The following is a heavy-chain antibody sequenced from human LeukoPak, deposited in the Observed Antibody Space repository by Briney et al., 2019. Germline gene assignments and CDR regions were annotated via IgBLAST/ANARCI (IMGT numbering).Heavy chain of an antibody. CDR3: ASGRGYSGTTLDY. CDR1: GDSVSSNSAA. V-gene: IGHV6-1*01. D-gene: IGHD5-12*01. CDR2: TYYRSKWYN. J-gene: IGHJ4*02. Sequence: SQTLSPTCAISGDSVSSNSAAWNWIRQSPSRGLEWLGRTYYRSKWYNEYAVSVKSRITISPDTSKNQFSLQLNSVTPEDTAVYYCASGRGYSGTTLDYWGQGTLVTVSS.